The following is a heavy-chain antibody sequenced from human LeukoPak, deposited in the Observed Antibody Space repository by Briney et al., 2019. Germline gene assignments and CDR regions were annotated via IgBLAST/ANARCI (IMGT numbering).Heavy chain of an antibody. J-gene: IGHJ4*02. CDR2: IYHSGSA. CDR3: ASAGHDGIGYKVC. Sequence: SETLSLTCAVSGGPISSSNWWSWVRQPPGKGLEWIGEIYHSGSANYNPSLKSRVTISVDKSKNQFSLRLSSVTAADTAVYYCASAGHDGIGYKVCWGQGTLVTVSS. CDR1: GGPISSSNW. D-gene: IGHD3-22*01. V-gene: IGHV4-4*02.